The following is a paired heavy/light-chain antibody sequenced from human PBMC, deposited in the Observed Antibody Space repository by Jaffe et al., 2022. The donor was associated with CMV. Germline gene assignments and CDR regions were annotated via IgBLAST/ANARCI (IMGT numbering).Light chain of an antibody. Sequence: DIVMTQSPDSLAVSLGERATFNCKSSQSVLYTPNNKNFLAWYQQKPGQPPKLLIYWASTRESGVPDRFTGGGSGTDFTLTISSLQAEDVAVYYCHQYYSSPHTFGQGTRLEIK. V-gene: IGKV4-1*01. J-gene: IGKJ5*01. CDR2: WAS. CDR3: HQYYSSPHT. CDR1: QSVLYTPNNKNF.
Heavy chain of an antibody. CDR1: GGSISSSDYY. CDR2: IYYSGNT. J-gene: IGHJ6*03. V-gene: IGHV4-39*01. Sequence: QLQLQESGPGLVKPSETLSLTCTVSGGSISSSDYYWGWVRQPPGKGLEWIGNIYYSGNTYYNPSLKSRVTISIDTSKNQFSLKLSSVTAADTAVYYCARHYYDSGVHRIWDLYYHIDVWGKGTTVTVSS. CDR3: ARHYYDSGVHRIWDLYYHIDV. D-gene: IGHD3-22*01.